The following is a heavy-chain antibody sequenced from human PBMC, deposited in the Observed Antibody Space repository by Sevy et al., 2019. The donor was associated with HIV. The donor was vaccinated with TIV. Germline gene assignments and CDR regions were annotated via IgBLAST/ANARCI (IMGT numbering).Heavy chain of an antibody. CDR3: ARATGTETLDAFDV. CDR1: GFTFSVYA. V-gene: IGHV3-21*01. Sequence: GGSLRLSCAASGFTFSVYAMNWVRQAPGKGLEWVSSISGPYNSVNYGDSVQGRFTISMDNAKNSLFLQMNSLKAEDTAVYYCARATGTETLDAFDVWGQGTLVTVSS. CDR2: ISGPYNSV. J-gene: IGHJ3*01. D-gene: IGHD1-1*01.